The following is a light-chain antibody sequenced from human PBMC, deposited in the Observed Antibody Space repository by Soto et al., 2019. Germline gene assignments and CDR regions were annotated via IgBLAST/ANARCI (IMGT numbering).Light chain of an antibody. Sequence: DTVMTQTPLSSPVTLGQPASISCRSSQSLVYSDGNTYLSWLQQWPGQPPRILIYQVSSRFSGVRDRMIGSRAGTDITLKISRVEADDIGVYVCVQCTLFPRTCGQGTKV. J-gene: IGKJ1*01. CDR1: QSLVYSDGNTY. V-gene: IGKV2-24*01. CDR2: QVS. CDR3: VQCTLFPRT.